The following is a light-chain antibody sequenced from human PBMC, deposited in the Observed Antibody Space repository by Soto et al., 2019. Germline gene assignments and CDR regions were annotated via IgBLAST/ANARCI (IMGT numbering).Light chain of an antibody. J-gene: IGKJ5*01. CDR1: QSVSSF. CDR3: QQRSNWPPEIT. Sequence: QSPATLSLSPGERATLSCRASQSVSSFLAWYQQKPGQAPRLLISDASKRATGIPARFSGSGSGTDFTLTISSLEPEDFAVYYCQQRSNWPPEITFGQGTRLEIK. V-gene: IGKV3-11*01. CDR2: DAS.